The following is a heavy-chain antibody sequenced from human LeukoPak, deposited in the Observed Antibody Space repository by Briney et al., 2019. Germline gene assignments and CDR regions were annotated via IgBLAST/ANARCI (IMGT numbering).Heavy chain of an antibody. CDR3: ARDKVDTAMVGYYGMDV. CDR2: IIPILGIA. D-gene: IGHD5-18*01. V-gene: IGHV1-69*10. CDR1: GGTFSSYA. Sequence: SVKVSCKASGGTFSSYAISWVRQAPGQGLEWMGGIIPILGIANYAQKFQGRVTITADKSTSTAYMELSSLRSEDTAVYYCARDKVDTAMVGYYGMDVWGQGTTITVSS. J-gene: IGHJ6*02.